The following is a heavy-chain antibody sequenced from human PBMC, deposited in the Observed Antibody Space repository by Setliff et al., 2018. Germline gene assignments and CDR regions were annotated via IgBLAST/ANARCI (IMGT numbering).Heavy chain of an antibody. D-gene: IGHD3-10*01. CDR2: IWPPNSLA. CDR3: AKDQGSMVRGVIIPYYFDY. V-gene: IGHV5-51*01. J-gene: IGHJ4*02. Sequence: GESLKISCQASGYTFSTLWIGWVRQMPGKGLEWVGIIWPPNSLAKYSPSVEGRFTISRDNSKNTLYLQMNSLRAEDTAVYYCAKDQGSMVRGVIIPYYFDYWGQGTLVTVSS. CDR1: GYTFSTLW.